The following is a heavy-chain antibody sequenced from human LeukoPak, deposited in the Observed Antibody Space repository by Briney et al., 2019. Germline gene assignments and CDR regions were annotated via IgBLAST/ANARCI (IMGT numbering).Heavy chain of an antibody. V-gene: IGHV3-30*02. CDR3: ARANLPGYSGYEFWGLFDY. CDR1: GFTFSSYG. CDR2: IRYDGSNT. Sequence: PGGSLRLSCAASGFTFSSYGMHWVRQAPGKGLEWVAFIRYDGSNTFYADSVKGRFTISRDNAKNSLYLQMNSLRAEDTAVYYCARANLPGYSGYEFWGLFDYWGQGTLVTVSS. J-gene: IGHJ4*02. D-gene: IGHD5-12*01.